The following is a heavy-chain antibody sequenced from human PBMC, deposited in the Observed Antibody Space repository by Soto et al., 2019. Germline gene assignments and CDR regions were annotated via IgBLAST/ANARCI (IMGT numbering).Heavy chain of an antibody. Sequence: HPGGSLRLSCAASGFTFSSYGMHWVRQAPGKGLEWVAVIWYDGSNKYYADSVKGRFTISRDNSKNTLYLQMNSLRAEDTAVYYCARDIDRDSDSSGPESIFDYWGQGTLVTVSS. CDR1: GFTFSSYG. CDR2: IWYDGSNK. J-gene: IGHJ4*02. CDR3: ARDIDRDSDSSGPESIFDY. D-gene: IGHD3-22*01. V-gene: IGHV3-33*01.